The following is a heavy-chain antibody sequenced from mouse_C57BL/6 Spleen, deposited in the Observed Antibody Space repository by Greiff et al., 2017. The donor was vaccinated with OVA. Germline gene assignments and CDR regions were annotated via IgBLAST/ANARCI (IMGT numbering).Heavy chain of an antibody. Sequence: EVHLVESGGGLVKPGGSLKLSCAASGFTFSSYAMSWVRQTPEKRLEWVATISDGGSYTYYPDNVKGRFTISRDNAKNNLYLQMSHLKSEDTAMYYCARDYHYAMDYWGQGTSVTVSS. V-gene: IGHV5-4*01. CDR2: ISDGGSYT. J-gene: IGHJ4*01. CDR1: GFTFSSYA. CDR3: ARDYHYAMDY.